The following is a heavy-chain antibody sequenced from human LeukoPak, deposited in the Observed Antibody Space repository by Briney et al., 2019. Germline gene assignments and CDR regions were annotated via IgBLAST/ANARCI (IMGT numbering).Heavy chain of an antibody. J-gene: IGHJ5*02. V-gene: IGHV4-59*08. CDR3: ARNPPTVTTLFWFDP. CDR1: GGSVSSYY. Sequence: PSETLSLTCTVSGGSVSSYYWSWIRQPPGKGLEWIGYIYYSGSTNYNPSLKSRVTISVDTSKTQFSLKLSSVTAADTAVYYCARNPPTVTTLFWFDPWGQGTLVTVSS. D-gene: IGHD4-17*01. CDR2: IYYSGST.